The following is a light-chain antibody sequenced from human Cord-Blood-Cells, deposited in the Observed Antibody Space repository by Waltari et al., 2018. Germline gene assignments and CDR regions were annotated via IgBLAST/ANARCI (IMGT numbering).Light chain of an antibody. CDR1: SCDVGGYNY. CDR3: SSYAGSNNLV. Sequence: QFALTQPPPASGSLEQSVTISCTGTSCDVGGYNYVSWYQRHPGKAPKLRIYEVSKRPSGVPDRFSGSKSGNTASLTVSGLQAEDEADYYCSSYAGSNNLVFGGGTKLTVL. V-gene: IGLV2-8*01. CDR2: EVS. J-gene: IGLJ2*01.